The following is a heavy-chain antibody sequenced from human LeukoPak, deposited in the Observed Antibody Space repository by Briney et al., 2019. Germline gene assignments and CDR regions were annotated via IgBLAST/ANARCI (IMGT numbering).Heavy chain of an antibody. Sequence: GGSLRLSCAASGFTFSSYWMHWVRQAPGKGLVWDSRINSDGSSTSYADSVKGRFTISRDNAKNTLYLQMNTLRAEDTAVYYCARDEGYCTSTSCHAGGHAFDIWGQGTMVTVSP. CDR1: GFTFSSYW. J-gene: IGHJ3*02. D-gene: IGHD2-2*01. CDR3: ARDEGYCTSTSCHAGGHAFDI. V-gene: IGHV3-74*01. CDR2: INSDGSST.